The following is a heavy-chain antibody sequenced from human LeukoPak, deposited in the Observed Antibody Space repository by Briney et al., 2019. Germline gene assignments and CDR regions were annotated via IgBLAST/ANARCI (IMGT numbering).Heavy chain of an antibody. CDR2: IGTAGDT. J-gene: IGHJ4*02. CDR3: VRAPPGSGWLIDY. Sequence: TGGSLRLSCAASGFTFSSYDMLWVRQATGKGLEWVSAIGTAGDTHYPDSVKGRFTISRENAKNSLYLQINSLRAGDTAVYYCVRAPPGSGWLIDYWGQGTLVAVSS. V-gene: IGHV3-13*04. D-gene: IGHD6-19*01. CDR1: GFTFSSYD.